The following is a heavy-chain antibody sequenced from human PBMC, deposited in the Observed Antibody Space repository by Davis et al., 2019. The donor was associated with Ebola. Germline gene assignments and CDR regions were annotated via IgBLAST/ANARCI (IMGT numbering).Heavy chain of an antibody. CDR3: APEKLGF. CDR1: GFTFSDYW. CDR2: IQRDGSQQ. Sequence: GESLKISCTTSGFTFSDYWMSWVRQAPGKGLEWVANIQRDGSQQNYMDSVRGRFIISRDNAKKSFHLQMNNLRVEDTAVYYCAPEKLGFWGQGTLVTVSS. D-gene: IGHD3-16*01. V-gene: IGHV3-7*01. J-gene: IGHJ4*02.